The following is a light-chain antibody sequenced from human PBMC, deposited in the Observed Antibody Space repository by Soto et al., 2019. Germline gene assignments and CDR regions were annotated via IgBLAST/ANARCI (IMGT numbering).Light chain of an antibody. CDR1: QSVLYSSNNKNY. V-gene: IGKV4-1*01. J-gene: IGKJ2*01. Sequence: DIVMTQSPDSLAVSLGERATIICKSSQSVLYSSNNKNYLAWYQQKPGQPPKLLIYWASTRESGVPDRFSGSGSGTDFTLTISSLQAEDVAVYYCQQYYRTPPPTFGQGTKLEIK. CDR3: QQYYRTPPPT. CDR2: WAS.